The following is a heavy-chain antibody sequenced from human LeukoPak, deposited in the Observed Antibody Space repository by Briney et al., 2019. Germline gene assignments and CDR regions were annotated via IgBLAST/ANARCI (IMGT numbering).Heavy chain of an antibody. J-gene: IGHJ6*03. CDR2: IYYSGNT. V-gene: IGHV4-39*07. D-gene: IGHD3-22*01. CDR1: GVSISSSNSY. CDR3: ASSELRYYYDSSGYYIPDYYCYMDV. Sequence: SETLSLTCTVSGVSISSSNSYWGWIRQPPGTGLEWIGSIYYSGNTYYNASLKSQVSISIDTSKNQFSLKLSSVTAADTAVYYCASSELRYYYDSSGYYIPDYYCYMDVWGKGTTVTVSS.